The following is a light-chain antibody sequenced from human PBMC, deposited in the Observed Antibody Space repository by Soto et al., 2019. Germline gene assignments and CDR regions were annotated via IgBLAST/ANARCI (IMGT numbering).Light chain of an antibody. CDR1: QSIRSNY. V-gene: IGKV3-20*01. CDR2: GAS. CDR3: QQLGT. J-gene: IGKJ1*01. Sequence: EIVLTQSPGTLYLSPGEGATLSCRASQSIRSNYLAWYQQKPGQAPRLLIYGASSRATGIPERFSGSGSGTDFTLTISRLEPEDFAVYYCQQLGTFDQGTKVEIK.